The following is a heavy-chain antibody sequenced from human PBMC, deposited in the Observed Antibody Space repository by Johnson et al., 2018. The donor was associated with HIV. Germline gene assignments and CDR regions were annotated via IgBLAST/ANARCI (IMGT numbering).Heavy chain of an antibody. CDR3: AGLPDAFDI. CDR2: IYSGGST. D-gene: IGHD5-12*01. CDR1: GFTFSDYY. J-gene: IGHJ3*02. Sequence: MQLVESGGGLVKPGGSLRLSCAASGFTFSDYYMSWIRQAPGKGLEWVSVIYSGGSTYYADSVKGRFTISRDNSKNTLYLQMNSLRAEDTAVYYCAGLPDAFDIWGQGTMVTVSS. V-gene: IGHV3-66*01.